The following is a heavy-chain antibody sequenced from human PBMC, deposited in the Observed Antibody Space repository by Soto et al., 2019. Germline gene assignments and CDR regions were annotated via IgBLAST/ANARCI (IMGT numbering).Heavy chain of an antibody. CDR2: IWFDGSKK. CDR3: ARDPSRSFDI. CDR1: GYTFSSHG. V-gene: IGHV3-33*01. J-gene: IGHJ3*02. Sequence: QVQLVESGGGVVRPGRSLTLSCAASGYTFSSHGMHWVRQAEGKGLEWVAAIWFDGSKKYYADSVKGRFTISRDDSKSTLYLQMNSLRAEDTAVYYCARDPSRSFDIW.